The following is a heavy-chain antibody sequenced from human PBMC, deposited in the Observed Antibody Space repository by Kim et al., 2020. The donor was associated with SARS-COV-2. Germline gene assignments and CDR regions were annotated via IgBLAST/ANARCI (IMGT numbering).Heavy chain of an antibody. D-gene: IGHD3-10*01. J-gene: IGHJ4*02. Sequence: KGRFTSSRDNAKNSLYLQMNSLRAEDTAVYYCARDLRITMVRGVISNFDYWGQGTLVTVSS. V-gene: IGHV3-11*06. CDR3: ARDLRITMVRGVISNFDY.